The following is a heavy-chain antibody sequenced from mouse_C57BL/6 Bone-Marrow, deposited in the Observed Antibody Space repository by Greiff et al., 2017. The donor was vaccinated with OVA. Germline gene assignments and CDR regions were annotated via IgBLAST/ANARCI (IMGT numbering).Heavy chain of an antibody. D-gene: IGHD1-1*01. CDR1: GYAFTNYL. J-gene: IGHJ2*01. Sequence: QVQLQHSGAELVRPGTSVKVSCKASGYAFTNYLIEWVKQRPGQGLEWIGVINPGSGGTNYNEKFKGKATLTADKSSSTAYMQLSSRTSEDSAVYFCARSSSLFDYWGQGTTLTVSS. CDR2: INPGSGGT. CDR3: ARSSSLFDY. V-gene: IGHV1-54*01.